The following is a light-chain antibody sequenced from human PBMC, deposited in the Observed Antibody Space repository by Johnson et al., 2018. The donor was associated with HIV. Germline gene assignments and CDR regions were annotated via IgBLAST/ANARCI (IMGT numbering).Light chain of an antibody. V-gene: IGLV1-51*02. CDR2: ENN. CDR3: GTWDSRLSAYV. J-gene: IGLJ1*01. CDR1: SSNIGNNY. Sequence: QSVLTQPPSVSAAPGQKVTISCSGSSSNIGNNYVSWYQQLPGTAPKLLIYENNKRPSGIPDRFSGSKSGPSATLGITGLQTGDEADYYCGTWDSRLSAYVFGTGTKVTV.